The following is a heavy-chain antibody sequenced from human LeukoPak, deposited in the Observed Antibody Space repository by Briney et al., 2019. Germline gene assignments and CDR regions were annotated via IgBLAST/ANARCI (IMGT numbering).Heavy chain of an antibody. CDR2: IYYSGST. D-gene: IGHD6-19*01. V-gene: IGHV4-39*07. J-gene: IGHJ3*02. CDR1: GGSIISSSNF. Sequence: SETLSLTCTVSGGSIISSSNFWGWIRQPQGKGLEWIGSIYYSGSTYYNPSLKSRVTISVDTSKNQFSLKLTSVTAADTAVYYCARDRPGIAVAGVAFDIWGQGTMVTVSS. CDR3: ARDRPGIAVAGVAFDI.